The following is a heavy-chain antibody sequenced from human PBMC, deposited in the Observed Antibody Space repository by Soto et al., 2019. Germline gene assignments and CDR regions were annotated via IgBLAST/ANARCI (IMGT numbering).Heavy chain of an antibody. CDR2: ISGSGGST. J-gene: IGHJ4*02. V-gene: IGHV3-23*01. CDR1: GFTFSSYA. CDR3: AKDQGSIVVIATY. D-gene: IGHD2-21*01. Sequence: EVKLLESGGGLVQPGGSLRLSCAASGFTFSSYAMNWVRQAPGKGLEWVSAISGSGGSTYYADSVKGRFTISRDNFKNTLYLQMNSLRAEDTAVYYCAKDQGSIVVIATYWGQGTLVTVSS.